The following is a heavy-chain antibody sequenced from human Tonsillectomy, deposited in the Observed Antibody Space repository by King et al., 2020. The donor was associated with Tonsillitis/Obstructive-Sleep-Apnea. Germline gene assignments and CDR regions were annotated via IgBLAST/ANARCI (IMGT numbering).Heavy chain of an antibody. D-gene: IGHD3-10*01. CDR2: ISYDGSNK. CDR3: ASDLGLVRGVMGYYGMDV. CDR1: GFTFSSYA. V-gene: IGHV3-30*04. J-gene: IGHJ6*02. Sequence: VQLVESGGGVVQPGRSLRLSCAASGFTFSSYAMHWVRQAPGKGLEWVAVISYDGSNKYYADSVKGRFTISRDNSKNTLYLQMNSLRAEDTAVYYCASDLGLVRGVMGYYGMDVRGQGTTVTVSS.